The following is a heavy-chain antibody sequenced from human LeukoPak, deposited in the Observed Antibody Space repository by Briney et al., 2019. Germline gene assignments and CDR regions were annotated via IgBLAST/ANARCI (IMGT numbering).Heavy chain of an antibody. V-gene: IGHV3-30*18. CDR3: AKGPTSVADDY. J-gene: IGHJ4*02. CDR1: GFTFSSYG. Sequence: PGRSLRLSCAASGFTFSSYGMHWVRQAPGKGLEWVAVISYDGSNKYYADSVKGRFTISRDNSKNTLYLQMNSLRAEDTAVYYCAKGPTSVADDYWGQGTLVTVSS. D-gene: IGHD6-19*01. CDR2: ISYDGSNK.